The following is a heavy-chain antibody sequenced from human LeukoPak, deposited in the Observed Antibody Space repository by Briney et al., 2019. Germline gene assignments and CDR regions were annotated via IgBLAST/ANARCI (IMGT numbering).Heavy chain of an antibody. CDR1: GYTFTGYY. CDR2: INPNSGGT. CDR3: ASGEGFGESMSFDN. V-gene: IGHV1-2*02. D-gene: IGHD3-10*01. J-gene: IGHJ4*02. Sequence: ASVKVSCKASGYTFTGYYMHWVRQAPGQGLEWMGWINPNSGGTNYAQKFQGRVTMTRDTSISTDYMELSRLRSDDTAVYYCASGEGFGESMSFDNWGQGTLVTVSS.